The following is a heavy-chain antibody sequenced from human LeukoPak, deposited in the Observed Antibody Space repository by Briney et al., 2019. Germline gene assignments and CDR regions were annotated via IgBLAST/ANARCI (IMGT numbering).Heavy chain of an antibody. CDR1: GGSISSSY. Sequence: PSETLSLTCTVSGGSISSSYWSWIRQPPGKGLQWIGYISYSGSTNYNPSLKSRVTISVDTSKNQFSLKLSSVTAADTAVYYCATLRFLEWSDFDYWGQGTLVTVSS. D-gene: IGHD3-3*01. CDR3: ATLRFLEWSDFDY. J-gene: IGHJ4*02. V-gene: IGHV4-59*01. CDR2: ISYSGST.